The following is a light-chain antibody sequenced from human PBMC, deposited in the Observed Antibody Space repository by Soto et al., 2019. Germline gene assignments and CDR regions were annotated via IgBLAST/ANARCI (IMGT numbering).Light chain of an antibody. V-gene: IGKV1-39*01. Sequence: DIQMTQSPSSLSASVGDRVTITCRASQTISTYLNWYQQEPGKAPKLLIYAASSLQSVVPSRFSGSGSGTDFTLTISSLQPEDFAAYYCQHSHGSPYTFGQGTKLEIK. CDR2: AAS. J-gene: IGKJ2*01. CDR3: QHSHGSPYT. CDR1: QTISTY.